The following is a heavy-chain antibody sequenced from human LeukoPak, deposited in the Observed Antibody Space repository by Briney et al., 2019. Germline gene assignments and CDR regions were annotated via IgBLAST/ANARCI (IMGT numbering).Heavy chain of an antibody. V-gene: IGHV3-21*05. J-gene: IGHJ4*02. D-gene: IGHD6-13*01. CDR3: ARDKQQLGY. CDR1: GFPFTLYN. CDR2: ISSTNTI. Sequence: GGSLRLSCEVSGFPFTLYNMNWVRQAPGKGLEWLSYISSTNTIYYADSVKGRFTISRDNAKNSLYLQMNSLRAEDTAVYYCARDKQQLGYWGQGTLVTVSS.